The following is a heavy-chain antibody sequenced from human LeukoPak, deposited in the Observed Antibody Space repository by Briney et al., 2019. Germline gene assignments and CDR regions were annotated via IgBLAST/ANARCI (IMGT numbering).Heavy chain of an antibody. CDR3: ARVRSYSSSRFLDY. D-gene: IGHD6-13*01. CDR2: ISSSSSYI. J-gene: IGHJ4*02. Sequence: GGSLRLSCAASGFIFTDYWMNWVRQAPGKGLEWVSSISSSSSYIYYADSVKGRFTISRDNAKNSLYLQMNSLRAEDTAVYYRARVRSYSSSRFLDYWGQGTLVTVSS. V-gene: IGHV3-21*01. CDR1: GFIFTDYW.